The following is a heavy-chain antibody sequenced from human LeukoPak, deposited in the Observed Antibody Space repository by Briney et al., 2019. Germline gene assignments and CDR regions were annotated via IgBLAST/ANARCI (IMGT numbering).Heavy chain of an antibody. CDR3: ARDRMIGGFDP. V-gene: IGHV3-21*01. J-gene: IGHJ5*02. Sequence: GGSLRLSCAASGFTFSSYSMNWVRQAPGKGLEWVSSISSSSSTYIYYADSVKGRFTISRDNAKNSLYLQMNSLRAEDTAVYYCARDRMIGGFDPWGQGTLVTVSS. CDR2: ISSSSSTYI. D-gene: IGHD3-10*02. CDR1: GFTFSSYS.